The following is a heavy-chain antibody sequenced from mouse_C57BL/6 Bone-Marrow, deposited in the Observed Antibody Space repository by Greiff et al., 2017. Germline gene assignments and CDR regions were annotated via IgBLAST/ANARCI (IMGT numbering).Heavy chain of an antibody. CDR1: GYTFTSYW. Sequence: QVQLQQPGTELVKPGASVKLSCKASGYTFTSYWMHWVKQRPGQGLEWIGNINPSNGGTNYNEEFKSKATLTVDKSSSTAYMQLSSLTSEDSAVYYCARPIYYYGGFAYWGQGTLVTVSA. V-gene: IGHV1-53*01. D-gene: IGHD1-1*01. CDR2: INPSNGGT. CDR3: ARPIYYYGGFAY. J-gene: IGHJ3*01.